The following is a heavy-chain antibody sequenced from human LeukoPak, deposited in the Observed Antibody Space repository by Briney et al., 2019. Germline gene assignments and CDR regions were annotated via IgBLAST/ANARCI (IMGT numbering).Heavy chain of an antibody. Sequence: PSETLSLTCTVSGGSINNYYWSWVRQPPGAGLEWLAYIYYTGSTNYNPSLKTRLTISVDTSKNQFSLRLNSVTAADTAVYDSPTRYLDYWGQGILVTVSS. CDR2: IYYTGST. D-gene: IGHD2/OR15-2a*01. J-gene: IGHJ4*02. V-gene: IGHV4-59*08. CDR3: PTRYLDY. CDR1: GGSINNYY.